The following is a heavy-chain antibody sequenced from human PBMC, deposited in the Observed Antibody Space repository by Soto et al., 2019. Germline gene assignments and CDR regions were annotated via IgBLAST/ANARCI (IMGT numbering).Heavy chain of an antibody. CDR2: ISGSGGST. Sequence: GGSLRLSCAASGFTFSIYAMSWFRQAPGKGLEWVSAISGSGGSTYYADSVKGRLTISRDNAKNSLYLQMSSLRAEDTAVYYCARDKDYDFWSVPRGYFDYWGQGTLVTVSS. V-gene: IGHV3-23*01. CDR3: ARDKDYDFWSVPRGYFDY. CDR1: GFTFSIYA. J-gene: IGHJ4*02. D-gene: IGHD3-3*01.